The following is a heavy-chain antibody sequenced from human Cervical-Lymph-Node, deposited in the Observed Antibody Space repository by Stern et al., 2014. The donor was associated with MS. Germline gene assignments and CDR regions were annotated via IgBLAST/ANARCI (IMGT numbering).Heavy chain of an antibody. D-gene: IGHD6-6*01. J-gene: IGHJ4*02. CDR3: ARAAYSTSSYNY. CDR2: IIPIFGTA. CDR1: GGTFNTNV. Sequence: VQLVESGAEVKKPGSSVKVSCKASGGTFNTNVISWVRQAPGQGLEWMGGIIPIFGTALYAQKFQGRVTITANESTRAVYIELSSLRSEDPAFYSCARAAYSTSSYNYWGQGTLVIVSS. V-gene: IGHV1-69*01.